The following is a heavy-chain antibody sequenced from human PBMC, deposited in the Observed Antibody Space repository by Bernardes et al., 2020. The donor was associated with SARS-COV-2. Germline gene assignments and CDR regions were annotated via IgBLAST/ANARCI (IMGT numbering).Heavy chain of an antibody. D-gene: IGHD4-17*01. CDR1: GFTVSSYY. V-gene: IGHV3-66*02. J-gene: IGHJ4*02. CDR3: ARGTTVTKHKLIDKGPIDY. CDR2: IYCSGTI. Sequence: GGSLCLSCAASGFTVSSYYLNWVRQAPGKGLEWISVIYCSGTIIYTDSVKGRFTVSRDDSKNMVYLQMNSLRPEDTAVYYCARGTTVTKHKLIDKGPIDYWGKGTRVTVSS.